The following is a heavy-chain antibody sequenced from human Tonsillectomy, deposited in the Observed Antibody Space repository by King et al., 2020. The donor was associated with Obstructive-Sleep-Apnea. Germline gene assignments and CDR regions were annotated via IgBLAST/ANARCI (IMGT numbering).Heavy chain of an antibody. CDR2: IKRDGSEE. Sequence: VQLVESGGGLVQPGGSLTLSCAASGFTFSSYWMSWVRQAPGKGLGGGADIKRDGSEEKYVDSVKGRFTISRDNAKNLLYLQMNSLRAEDTAVYYCTRDNYGDDWFDPWGQGTLVTVSS. D-gene: IGHD4-17*01. CDR3: TRDNYGDDWFDP. CDR1: GFTFSSYW. J-gene: IGHJ5*02. V-gene: IGHV3-7*01.